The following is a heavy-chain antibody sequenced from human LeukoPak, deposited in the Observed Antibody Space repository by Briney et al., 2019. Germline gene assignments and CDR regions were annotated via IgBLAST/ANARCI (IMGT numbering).Heavy chain of an antibody. V-gene: IGHV3-72*01. D-gene: IGHD6-19*01. CDR3: TRGVRSVTGGYYFDY. CDR1: GFTISDYY. Sequence: GGSLRLSCAASGFTISDYYMDWVRQAPGKGLEWVGRIRDKAKSYTTEYAASVKGRFTISRDGSKNSLYLQMNSLKTEDTAVYYCTRGVRSVTGGYYFDYWGQGTLVTVSS. J-gene: IGHJ4*02. CDR2: IRDKAKSYTT.